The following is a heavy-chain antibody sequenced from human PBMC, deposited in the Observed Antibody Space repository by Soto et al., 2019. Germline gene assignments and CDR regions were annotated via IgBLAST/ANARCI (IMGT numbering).Heavy chain of an antibody. CDR3: ARDPKTSGGQHWAFNYFDS. V-gene: IGHV3-30-3*01. CDR2: ISYDGTNK. Sequence: PGGSLRLSCAASGFSFSISPMHWVRQAPGKGPEWVALISYDGTNKFYADSVKGRFTIFRDNSKSTLYLQVDSLRPEDAAVYYCARDPKTSGGQHWAFNYFDSWGKGTLVTVSS. J-gene: IGHJ4*02. D-gene: IGHD7-27*01. CDR1: GFSFSISP.